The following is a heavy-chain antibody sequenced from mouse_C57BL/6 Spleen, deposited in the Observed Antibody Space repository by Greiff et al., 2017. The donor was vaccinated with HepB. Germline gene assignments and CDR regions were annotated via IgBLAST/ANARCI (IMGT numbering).Heavy chain of an antibody. CDR1: GYTFTSYT. CDR3: ASLDLYFDY. CDR2: INPSSGYT. Sequence: QVQLKESGAELARPGASVKMSCKASGYTFTSYTMHWVKQRPGQGLEWIGYINPSSGYTKYNQKFKDKATLTADKSSSTAYMQLSSLTSEYSAVYYCASLDLYFDYWGQGTTLTVSS. J-gene: IGHJ2*01. V-gene: IGHV1-4*01.